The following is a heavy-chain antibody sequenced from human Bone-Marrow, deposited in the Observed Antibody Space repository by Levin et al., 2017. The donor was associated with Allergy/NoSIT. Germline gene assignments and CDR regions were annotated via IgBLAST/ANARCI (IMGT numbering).Heavy chain of an antibody. Sequence: SETLSLTCDVSGASISDTWWSWVRQPPGKGLEWIGEAYHTGLSNYNPSLKSRVTMSVDTSTNQISLKLNSVTAADTAVYYCARHGGFDLGYWGQGTLVTVSS. CDR1: GASISDTW. CDR2: AYHTGLS. CDR3: ARHGGFDLGY. J-gene: IGHJ4*02. D-gene: IGHD4-23*01. V-gene: IGHV4-4*02.